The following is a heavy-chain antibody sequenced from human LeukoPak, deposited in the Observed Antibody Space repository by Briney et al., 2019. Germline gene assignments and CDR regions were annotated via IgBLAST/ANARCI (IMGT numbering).Heavy chain of an antibody. J-gene: IGHJ4*02. Sequence: GGSLRLSCAASGFTFSSYAMHWVRQAPGKGLEWVAVISYDGSNKYYADSVKGRFTISRDNSKNTLYLQMNSLRAEDTAVYYCAKDFTGVAPFDYWGQGTLVTVSS. V-gene: IGHV3-30*04. CDR1: GFTFSSYA. CDR2: ISYDGSNK. D-gene: IGHD4-11*01. CDR3: AKDFTGVAPFDY.